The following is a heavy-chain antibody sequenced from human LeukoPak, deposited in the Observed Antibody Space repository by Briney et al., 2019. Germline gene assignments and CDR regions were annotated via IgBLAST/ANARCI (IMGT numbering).Heavy chain of an antibody. CDR2: IIPIFGTA. D-gene: IGHD3-16*01. V-gene: IGHV1-69*01. CDR3: ARGPLSALNLDY. Sequence: SVKVSCKASGGTFSSYAISWVRQAPGQGLEWMGGIIPIFGTANYAQKFQGRVTITADESTSTAYMELSSLRSEDTAVYYCARGPLSALNLDYWGQGTLVTVSS. CDR1: GGTFSSYA. J-gene: IGHJ4*02.